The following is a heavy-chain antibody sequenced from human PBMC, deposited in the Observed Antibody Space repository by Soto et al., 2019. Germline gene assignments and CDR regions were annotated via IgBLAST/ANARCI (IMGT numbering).Heavy chain of an antibody. CDR2: IIPLFGTT. V-gene: IGHV1-69*01. Sequence: QMQLVQSGAEVRMPGSSVKVSCKASGGTFSTYSINWVRQAPGQGLEWMGGIIPLFGTTNYAQKFKGRVTITADESTSTAYMELSSLRAEDAAVYYCARGATHGSSWYFWFDPWGQVPLVTVSS. D-gene: IGHD6-13*01. J-gene: IGHJ5*02. CDR3: ARGATHGSSWYFWFDP. CDR1: GGTFSTYS.